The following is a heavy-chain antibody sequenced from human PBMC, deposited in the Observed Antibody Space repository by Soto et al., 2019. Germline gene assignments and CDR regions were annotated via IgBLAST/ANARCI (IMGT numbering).Heavy chain of an antibody. V-gene: IGHV3-23*01. D-gene: IGHD3-3*01. Sequence: GGSLRLSCAASGFTFSSYAMSWVRQAPGKGLEWVSAISCSGGSTYYADSVKGRFTISRDNSKNTLYLQMNSLRAEDTAVYYCSKVSFFGVVINPFDYWAQGTLVPVS. J-gene: IGHJ4*02. CDR3: SKVSFFGVVINPFDY. CDR1: GFTFSSYA. CDR2: ISCSGGST.